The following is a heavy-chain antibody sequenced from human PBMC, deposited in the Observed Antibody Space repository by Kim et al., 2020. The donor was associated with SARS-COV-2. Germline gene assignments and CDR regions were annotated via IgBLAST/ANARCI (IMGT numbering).Heavy chain of an antibody. Sequence: GGSLRLSCETSGFTFNSYAMSWVRQAPGKGPEWIAYVGRSAATTYYAASVKGRFIISRDTATNSIHLQMDSLRAEDTALYYSARGHPTDGDPLLDSWG. V-gene: IGHV3-48*04. J-gene: IGHJ5*01. D-gene: IGHD3-10*01. CDR2: VGRSAATT. CDR1: GFTFNSYA. CDR3: ARGHPTDGDPLLDS.